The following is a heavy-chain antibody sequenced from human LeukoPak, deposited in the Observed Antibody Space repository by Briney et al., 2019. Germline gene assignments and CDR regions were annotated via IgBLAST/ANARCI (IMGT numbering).Heavy chain of an antibody. CDR2: ITNSGST. Sequence: PSETLSLTCTVSGASSTSYYWVWIRQPPVKGLEWIGSITNSGSTNYNPSLKSRVTISLDTSKNQFSLKLSSVTAADTAVYYCARRFLGVEFDYGGQGTLVTVSS. CDR3: ARRFLGVEFDY. J-gene: IGHJ4*02. CDR1: GASSTSYY. D-gene: IGHD3-3*01. V-gene: IGHV4-59*01.